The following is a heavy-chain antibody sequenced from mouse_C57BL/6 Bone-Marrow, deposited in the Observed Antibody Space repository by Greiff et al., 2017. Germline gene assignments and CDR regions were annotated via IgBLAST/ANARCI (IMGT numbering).Heavy chain of an antibody. V-gene: IGHV1-85*01. J-gene: IGHJ3*01. CDR2: IYPRDGST. CDR3: ASSHYGSSFAY. Sequence: VHLVESGPELVKPGASVKLSCKASGYTFTSYDINWVKQRPGPGLEWIGWIYPRDGSTKYNEKFKGKDTLTVDTSSSTAYMELHSLTSEDSAVYFCASSHYGSSFAYWGQGTLVTVSA. CDR1: GYTFTSYD. D-gene: IGHD1-1*01.